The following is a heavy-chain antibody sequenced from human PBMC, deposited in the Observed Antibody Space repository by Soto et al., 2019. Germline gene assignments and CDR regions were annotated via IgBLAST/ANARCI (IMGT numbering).Heavy chain of an antibody. J-gene: IGHJ4*02. D-gene: IGHD6-19*01. Sequence: EVQLLESGGGLVQPGGSLRLSCAASGFTFSNYAMNWVRQAPGKGLEWVSVISGSGGSTYYADSVKGRFTISRDNSKNPLYLQMNSLSAEDTAVYYCASRNSGWYFDYWGQGTLVTVSS. CDR2: ISGSGGST. CDR1: GFTFSNYA. V-gene: IGHV3-23*01. CDR3: ASRNSGWYFDY.